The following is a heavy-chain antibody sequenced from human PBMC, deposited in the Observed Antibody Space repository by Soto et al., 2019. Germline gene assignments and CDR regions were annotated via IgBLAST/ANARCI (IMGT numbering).Heavy chain of an antibody. CDR1: GGTFSSYA. CDR3: ARVSPRSYGHGYYFDY. CDR2: IIPIFGTA. J-gene: IGHJ4*02. V-gene: IGHV1-69*01. D-gene: IGHD3-10*01. Sequence: QVQLVQSGAEVKKPGSSVKVSCKASGGTFSSYAISWVRQAPGQGLEWMGGIIPIFGTANYAQKFQGRVTITADESTSTADMELSSLRSEDTAVYYCARVSPRSYGHGYYFDYWGQGTLVTVSS.